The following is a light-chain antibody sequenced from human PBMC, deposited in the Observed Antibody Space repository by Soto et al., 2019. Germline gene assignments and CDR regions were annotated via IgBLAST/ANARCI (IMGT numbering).Light chain of an antibody. CDR3: QQYNPYSYS. CDR1: ESTTVW. Sequence: DIQMTQSPSTLSASIGDRVTITCRASESTTVWLAWYQQKPGKAPKLLIYKTSNLETGVPSRFEGSGSGTDFTLTISRLQPDDVATYYCQQYNPYSYSFRQGTKLEIK. CDR2: KTS. V-gene: IGKV1-5*03. J-gene: IGKJ2*03.